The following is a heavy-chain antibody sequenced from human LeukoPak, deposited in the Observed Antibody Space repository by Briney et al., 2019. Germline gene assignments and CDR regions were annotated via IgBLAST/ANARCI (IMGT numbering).Heavy chain of an antibody. CDR2: IYYSGST. V-gene: IGHV4-59*01. Sequence: SEALSLTCTVSGGSISSYYWSWIRQPPGKGLEWIGYIYYSGSTNYNPSLKSRVTISVDTSKNQFSLKLSSVTAADTAVYYCARDRGYCSSTSCSPGYYYGMDVWGQGTTVTVSS. D-gene: IGHD2-2*01. CDR3: ARDRGYCSSTSCSPGYYYGMDV. J-gene: IGHJ6*02. CDR1: GGSISSYY.